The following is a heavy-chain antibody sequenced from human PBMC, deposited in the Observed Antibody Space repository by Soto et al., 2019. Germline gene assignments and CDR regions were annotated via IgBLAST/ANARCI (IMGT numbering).Heavy chain of an antibody. D-gene: IGHD2-2*01. J-gene: IGHJ6*02. CDR2: IIPIFGTA. CDR1: GGTFSSYA. V-gene: IGHV1-69*01. Sequence: QVQLVQSGAEVKKPGSSVKVSCKASGGTFSSYAISWVRQAPGQGLEWMGGIIPIFGTANYAQKFKGRVTITADESTSTAYMELSSLRSEDTAVYYCARGVVVPAPRAYYYYGMDVWGQGTTVTVSS. CDR3: ARGVVVPAPRAYYYYGMDV.